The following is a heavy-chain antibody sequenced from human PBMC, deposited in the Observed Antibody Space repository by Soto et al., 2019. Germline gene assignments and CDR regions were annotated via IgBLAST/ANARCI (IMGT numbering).Heavy chain of an antibody. V-gene: IGHV4-34*01. D-gene: IGHD7-27*01. CDR3: ARGWGRISDY. J-gene: IGHJ4*02. Sequence: QVQLQQWGAGLLKPSETLSLTCAVYGGSFSGYYWNWIRQPPGKGLEWIGEINHSGSTNYNPSLKSRVTISVDTSKNQFSLKLSSVTAADTAVYYCARGWGRISDYWGQGTLVTVFS. CDR2: INHSGST. CDR1: GGSFSGYY.